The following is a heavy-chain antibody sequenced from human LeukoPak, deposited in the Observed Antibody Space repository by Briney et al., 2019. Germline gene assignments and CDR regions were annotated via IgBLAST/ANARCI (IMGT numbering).Heavy chain of an antibody. V-gene: IGHV3-48*04. D-gene: IGHD5-12*01. J-gene: IGHJ4*02. CDR2: ISSSSSTI. Sequence: GGSLRLSCAASGFTFSSYSMNWVRQAPGKGLEWVSYISSSSSTIYYADSVKGRFTISRDNAKNSLYLQMNSLRAEDTAVYYCARSRNSLTSGYDYDYWGQGTLVTVSS. CDR1: GFTFSSYS. CDR3: ARSRNSLTSGYDYDY.